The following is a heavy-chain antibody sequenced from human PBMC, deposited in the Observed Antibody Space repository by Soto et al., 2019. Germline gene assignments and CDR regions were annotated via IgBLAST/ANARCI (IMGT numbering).Heavy chain of an antibody. CDR1: GFTFDDYA. D-gene: IGHD3-22*01. V-gene: IGHV3-9*01. CDR3: ATSKHYYDSSGRPLNAFDI. CDR2: ISWNSGSI. Sequence: GGSLRLSCAASGFTFDDYAMHWVRQAPGKGLEWVSGISWNSGSIGYADSVKGRFTISRDNAKNSLYLQMNSLRAEDTALYYCATSKHYYDSSGRPLNAFDIWGQGTMVTVSS. J-gene: IGHJ3*02.